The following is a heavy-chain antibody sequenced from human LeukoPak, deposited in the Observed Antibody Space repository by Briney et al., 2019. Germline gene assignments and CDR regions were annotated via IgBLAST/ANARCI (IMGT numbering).Heavy chain of an antibody. J-gene: IGHJ4*02. CDR1: GGSISGSISSYY. D-gene: IGHD3-22*01. Sequence: SETLSLTCTVSGGSISGSISSYYWNWIRQPPGKGLEWIGYIYYSGSTYYNPSLKSRVTISVDTSKNQFSLKLSSVTAADTAVYYCARIGYYDSSGYRFYYFDYWGQGTLVTVSS. CDR3: ARIGYYDSSGYRFYYFDY. CDR2: IYYSGST. V-gene: IGHV4-61*05.